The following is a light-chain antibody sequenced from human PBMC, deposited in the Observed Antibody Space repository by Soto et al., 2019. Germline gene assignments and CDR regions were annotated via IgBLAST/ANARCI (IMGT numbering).Light chain of an antibody. Sequence: QSVLTQHASVSGSPGQSITISCTGTSSDVGCYNYVSWYQQHPGKAPKLMIYEVSNRPSGVSNRFSGSKSGNTASLTISGLQAEDEAAYYCSSYTSSSIDYVFGTGTKLTVL. CDR3: SSYTSSSIDYV. CDR1: SSDVGCYNY. CDR2: EVS. J-gene: IGLJ1*01. V-gene: IGLV2-14*01.